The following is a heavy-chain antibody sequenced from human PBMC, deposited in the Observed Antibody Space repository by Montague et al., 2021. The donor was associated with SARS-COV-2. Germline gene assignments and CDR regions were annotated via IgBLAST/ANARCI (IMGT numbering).Heavy chain of an antibody. V-gene: IGHV4-39*01. Sequence: SETLSLTCTVSGGSVRSSNDCWGWIRQPPGKGLEWIANFYYSGSTYYNPSLKSRVTISVDTSNNQFSLKLSSVTAADTAVYYCARGPKMYGELADYWGQRTLVTVSS. D-gene: IGHD4-17*01. CDR1: GGSVRSSNDC. CDR2: FYYSGST. J-gene: IGHJ4*02. CDR3: ARGPKMYGELADY.